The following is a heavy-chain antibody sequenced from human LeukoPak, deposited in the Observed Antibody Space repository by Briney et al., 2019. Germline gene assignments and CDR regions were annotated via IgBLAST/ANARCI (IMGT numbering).Heavy chain of an antibody. V-gene: IGHV3-21*01. J-gene: IGHJ6*02. CDR1: GFXFTPYS. CDR2: SSSSNS. CDR3: ARDPGDLRWGMDV. Sequence: GGSLRLSCAASGFXFTPYSINWVRQAPGKGLEWVSSSSSSNSYYADSVKGRFTISRDNAKKSVYLQMNSLRAEDTAVYYCARDPGDLRWGMDVWGQGTTVTVAS. D-gene: IGHD2-21*02.